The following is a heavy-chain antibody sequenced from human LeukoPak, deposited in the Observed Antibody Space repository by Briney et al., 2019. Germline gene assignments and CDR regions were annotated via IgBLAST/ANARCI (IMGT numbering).Heavy chain of an antibody. D-gene: IGHD6-13*01. V-gene: IGHV3-11*01. Sequence: GGSLRLSCAASGFTFTDYYMSWVRRPPGKGLERVSYISSSGTIFYYTDSVKGRFTISRDNAKNSLYLQMNSLRAEDTAVYYCARSMAAAGNPYYYGMDVWGQGSTVTVSS. J-gene: IGHJ6*02. CDR1: GFTFTDYY. CDR2: ISSSGTIF. CDR3: ARSMAAAGNPYYYGMDV.